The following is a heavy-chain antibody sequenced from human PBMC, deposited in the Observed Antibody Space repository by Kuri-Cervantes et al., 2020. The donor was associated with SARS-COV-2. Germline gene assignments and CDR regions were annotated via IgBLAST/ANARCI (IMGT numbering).Heavy chain of an antibody. CDR2: IYYSGST. J-gene: IGHJ4*02. V-gene: IGHV4-59*08. CDR3: ATRIAVAGTDQYYFDY. CDR1: GGFISSHY. Sequence: SETLSLTCTVSGGFISSHYWSWIRQPPGKGLEWIGYIYYSGSTYYNPSLKSRVTISVDTSKNQFSLKLSSVTAADTAVYYCATRIAVAGTDQYYFDYWGQGTLVTVSS. D-gene: IGHD6-19*01.